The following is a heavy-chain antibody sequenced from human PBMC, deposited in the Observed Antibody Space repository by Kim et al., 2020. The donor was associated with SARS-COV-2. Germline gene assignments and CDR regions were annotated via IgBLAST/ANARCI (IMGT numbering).Heavy chain of an antibody. D-gene: IGHD6-6*01. CDR1: GYTFTSYG. V-gene: IGHV1-18*01. CDR3: ARISSIAAREDAFDI. CDR2: ISAYNGNT. J-gene: IGHJ3*02. Sequence: ASVKVSCKASGYTFTSYGISWVRQAPGQGLEWMGWISAYNGNTNYAQKLQGRVTMTTDTSTSTAYMELRSLRSDDTAVYYCARISSIAAREDAFDIWGQGTMVTVSS.